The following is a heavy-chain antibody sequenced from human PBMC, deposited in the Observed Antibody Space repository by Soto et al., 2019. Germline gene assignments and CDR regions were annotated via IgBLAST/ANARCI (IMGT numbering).Heavy chain of an antibody. D-gene: IGHD2-8*01. CDR2: ISGSGGST. V-gene: IGHV3-23*01. CDR1: GFTFSSYA. CDR3: AKDRAATFGVLMVYARSHDAFDI. J-gene: IGHJ3*02. Sequence: GGSLRLSCAASGFTFSSYAMSWVRQAPGKGLEWVSAISGSGGSTYYADSVKGRFTISRDNSKNTLYLQMNSLRAEDTAVYYCAKDRAATFGVLMVYARSHDAFDIWGQGTMVTVSS.